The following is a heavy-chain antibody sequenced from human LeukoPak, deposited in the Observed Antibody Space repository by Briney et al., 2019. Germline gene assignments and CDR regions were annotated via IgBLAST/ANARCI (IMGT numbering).Heavy chain of an antibody. CDR2: TYYRSKWNK. Sequence: SQTLSLICAISGDSVSSNSAAWNWIRQSPSRGLEWLGRTYYRSKWNKHYAVSMKSRITINPDTSKNQFSLQLNSVTPEDTAVYYCASSYSQGIDYWGQGTLVTVSS. J-gene: IGHJ4*02. D-gene: IGHD2-15*01. CDR1: GDSVSSNSAA. V-gene: IGHV6-1*01. CDR3: ASSYSQGIDY.